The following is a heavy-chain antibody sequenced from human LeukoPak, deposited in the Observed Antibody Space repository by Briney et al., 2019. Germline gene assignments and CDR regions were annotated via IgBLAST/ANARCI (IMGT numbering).Heavy chain of an antibody. CDR3: ARWGTGDGRYYYYMDV. J-gene: IGHJ6*03. Sequence: SETLSLTYTVSGGSISSGGYYWSWIRQPPGKGLEWIGYIYHSGSTYYNPSLKSRVTISVDRSKNQFSLKLSSVTAADTAVYYCARWGTGDGRYYYYMDVWGKGTTVTVSS. D-gene: IGHD7-27*01. CDR1: GGSISSGGYY. V-gene: IGHV4-30-2*01. CDR2: IYHSGST.